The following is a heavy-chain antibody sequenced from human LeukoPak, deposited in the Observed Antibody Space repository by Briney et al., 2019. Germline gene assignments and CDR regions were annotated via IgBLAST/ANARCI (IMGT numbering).Heavy chain of an antibody. D-gene: IGHD6-13*01. J-gene: IGHJ4*01. CDR2: ISKSGDFT. CDR3: AKESAAAGYFDY. CDR1: GFTFSRSA. Sequence: PGGSLRLSCAASGFTFSRSAMSWVRQAPGAGLECFSVISKSGDFTYYADSVKGRFTISRDSSKNTLNLQMNSLRAEDTAVYYCAKESAAAGYFDYWGLGTLVTVSS. V-gene: IGHV3-23*01.